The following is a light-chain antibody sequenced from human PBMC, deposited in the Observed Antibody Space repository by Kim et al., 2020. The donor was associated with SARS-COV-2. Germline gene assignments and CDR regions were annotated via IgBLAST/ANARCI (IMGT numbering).Light chain of an antibody. J-gene: IGKJ2*01. CDR1: QSISSY. CDR3: QQSYSTPYT. Sequence: DIQMTQSPSSLSASVGDRVTITCRASQSISSYLNWYQQKPGKAPKLLIYAASSLQSGVPSRFSGSGSGTDFTLTISSLHPGDFATYYCQQSYSTPYTFGQGTKLEI. CDR2: AAS. V-gene: IGKV1-39*01.